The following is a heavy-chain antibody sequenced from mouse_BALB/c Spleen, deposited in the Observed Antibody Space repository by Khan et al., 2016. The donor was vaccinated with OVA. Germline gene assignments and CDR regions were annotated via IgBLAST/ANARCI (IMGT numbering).Heavy chain of an antibody. V-gene: IGHV5-6-4*01. CDR3: TREGGYGN. Sequence: EVQLVESGGGLVKPGGSLKLSCAASGFTFSSYTMSWVRQTPEKRLEWVATISSGGSYTYYPDSVKGRFTISRDNAKNTLYLQMSSLKSEDTAMYYCTREGGYGNWGQGTLGTVSA. CDR1: GFTFSSYT. J-gene: IGHJ3*02. CDR2: ISSGGSYT.